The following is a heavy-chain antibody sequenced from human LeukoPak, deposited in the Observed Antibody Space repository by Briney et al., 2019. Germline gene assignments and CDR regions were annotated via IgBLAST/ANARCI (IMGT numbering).Heavy chain of an antibody. CDR1: GYTFTSYY. V-gene: IGHV1-46*01. Sequence: ASVKVSCKASGYTFTSYYMHWVRQAPGQGLEWMGIINPSGGSTSYAQKFQGRGTMTTDTSTSTVYMELSSLRSEDTAVYYCAILYLEMATIFDYWGQGTLVTVSS. CDR2: INPSGGST. CDR3: AILYLEMATIFDY. J-gene: IGHJ4*02. D-gene: IGHD5-24*01.